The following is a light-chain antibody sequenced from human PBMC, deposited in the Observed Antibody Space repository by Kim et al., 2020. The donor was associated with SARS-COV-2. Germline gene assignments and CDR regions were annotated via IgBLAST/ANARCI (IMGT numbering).Light chain of an antibody. J-gene: IGLJ3*02. V-gene: IGLV1-47*01. CDR3: ATWDDSLNGPL. CDR2: RNN. Sequence: QSVLTQPPSASGTPGQRVTISCSGSTSDIGSNYVYWYQQVPGTAPKLLIYRNNQRASGVPDRFSVSKSGTSASLAISGLRSGDEADYYCATWDDSLNGPLFGGGTQLTVL. CDR1: TSDIGSNY.